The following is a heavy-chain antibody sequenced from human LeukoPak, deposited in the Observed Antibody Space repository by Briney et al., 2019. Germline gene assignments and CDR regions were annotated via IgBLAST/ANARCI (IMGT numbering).Heavy chain of an antibody. CDR2: MSHTGAT. Sequence: SETLSLTCAVFGGSFSGYYWSWIRQSPEKGLEWIGEMSHTGATNYNPSLKSRVTISVDTSKNQFSLKLSSVTAADTAVYYCARGPPGSSWYDYWGQGTLVTVSS. V-gene: IGHV4-34*01. D-gene: IGHD6-13*01. CDR1: GGSFSGYY. J-gene: IGHJ4*02. CDR3: ARGPPGSSWYDY.